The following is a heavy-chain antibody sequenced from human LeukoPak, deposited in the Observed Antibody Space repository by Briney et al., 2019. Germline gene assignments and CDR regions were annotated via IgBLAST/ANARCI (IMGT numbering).Heavy chain of an antibody. CDR2: INPNTGAT. CDR3: GRDLSTSATWELDH. Sequence: GASVKVSCKASGYTFTGYLMHWVRQAPGQGLEYVGWINPNTGATEYALKFRGRVTMTRDTSTSTASMELSRLRSDDTAVYFCGRDLSTSATWELDHWGQGTLVTVSS. CDR1: GYTFTGYL. J-gene: IGHJ4*02. V-gene: IGHV1-2*02. D-gene: IGHD6-25*01.